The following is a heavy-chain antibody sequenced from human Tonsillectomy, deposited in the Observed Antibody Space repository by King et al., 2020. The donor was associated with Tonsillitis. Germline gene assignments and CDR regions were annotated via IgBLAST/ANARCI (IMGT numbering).Heavy chain of an antibody. D-gene: IGHD1-14*01. CDR2: LSYDGGNK. J-gene: IGHJ4*02. Sequence: VQLVESGGGVVQPGGSLRLSCEASGFIFKSFGMHWVRQAPGKGREWVASLSYDGGNKYYAESVRGRCTIYRDNSEHTLYLQMNSLRGEDTAIYYCANEGAGPFDSWGQGTLVTVSA. CDR1: GFIFKSFG. V-gene: IGHV3-30*18. CDR3: ANEGAGPFDS.